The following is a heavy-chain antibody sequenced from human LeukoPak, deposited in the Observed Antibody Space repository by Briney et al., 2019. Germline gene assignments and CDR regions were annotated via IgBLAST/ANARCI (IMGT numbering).Heavy chain of an antibody. Sequence: SETLSLTCTVSGGSISSSSYYWGWIRQPPGKGLEWIGSIYYSGSTYYNPSLKSRVTISVDTSKNQFSLKLSSVTAAVTAVYYCARGFTIFGVVSQTFDPWGQGTLVTVSS. CDR1: GGSISSSSYY. CDR2: IYYSGST. CDR3: ARGFTIFGVVSQTFDP. J-gene: IGHJ5*02. D-gene: IGHD3-3*01. V-gene: IGHV4-39*01.